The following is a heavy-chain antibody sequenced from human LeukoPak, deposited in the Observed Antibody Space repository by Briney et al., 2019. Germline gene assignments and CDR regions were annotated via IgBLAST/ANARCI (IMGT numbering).Heavy chain of an antibody. V-gene: IGHV1-24*01. CDR2: FDPEDGET. Sequence: ASVKVSCKVSGYTHTELSIHCVRQAPGKGLEWMGGFDPEDGETIYAQKFQGRVTMTADTSTGTAYMELSSLRSEDTAVYYCATYPLGYCNNGVCPRTAFDFWGQGTMVTVSS. J-gene: IGHJ3*01. CDR1: GYTHTELS. CDR3: ATYPLGYCNNGVCPRTAFDF. D-gene: IGHD2-8*01.